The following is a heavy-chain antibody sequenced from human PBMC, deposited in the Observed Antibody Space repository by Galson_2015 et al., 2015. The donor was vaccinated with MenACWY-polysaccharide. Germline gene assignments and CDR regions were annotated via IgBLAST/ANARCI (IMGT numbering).Heavy chain of an antibody. J-gene: IGHJ6*02. D-gene: IGHD2/OR15-2a*01. Sequence: VRQAPGKGLEWVSSITDGAYRTYYADSVKGRFTISRDNSKNTLYLQMNSLRAEDTAVYYCAKNSTRSYTFDYYGMDAWGQGTTVTVSS. V-gene: IGHV3-23*01. CDR3: AKNSTRSYTFDYYGMDA. CDR2: ITDGAYRT.